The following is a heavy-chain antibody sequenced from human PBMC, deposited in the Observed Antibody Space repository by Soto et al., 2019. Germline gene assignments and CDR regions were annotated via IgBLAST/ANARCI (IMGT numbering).Heavy chain of an antibody. Sequence: QVQLQESGPGLVKPSETLSLTCTVSGGSISSYYWSWIRQPPGKGLEWNGYIYYSGSTNYNPSLKSRVTISVDTSKNQSSLKLSSVTAAETAVYYCARGVIVIRGQPGGHDYWGQGTLVTVSS. D-gene: IGHD3-16*02. CDR3: ARGVIVIRGQPGGHDY. CDR1: GGSISSYY. CDR2: IYYSGST. J-gene: IGHJ4*02. V-gene: IGHV4-59*08.